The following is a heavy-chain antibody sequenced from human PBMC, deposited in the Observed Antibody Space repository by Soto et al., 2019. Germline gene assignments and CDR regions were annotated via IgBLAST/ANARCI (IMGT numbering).Heavy chain of an antibody. CDR2: INSHGSDT. V-gene: IGHV3-74*01. D-gene: IGHD5-18*01. CDR1: GFTFPKYL. J-gene: IGHJ4*02. CDR3: ARDRGYTYGFDF. Sequence: GGALRLSCANPGFTFPKYLMHWGRPAPGKGLVWVSRINSHGSDTTYADSVKGRFTISRDNAKNSLYLQMNSLRDEDTAVYYCARDRGYTYGFDFWGQGALVTVSS.